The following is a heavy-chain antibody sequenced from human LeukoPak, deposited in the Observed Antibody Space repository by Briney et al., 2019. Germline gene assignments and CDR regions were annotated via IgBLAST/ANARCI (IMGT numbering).Heavy chain of an antibody. CDR3: ARSYSSSWPTGDYFDY. CDR1: GFTFSSYA. Sequence: PGGSRRLSCASSGFTFSSYAMHGVRQAPAKGRDWGGVRSYDVMSKYYADSVKDRLSISRDNSKNTLYLQMNSLRAEDTAVYYCARSYSSSWPTGDYFDYWGQGTLVTVSS. J-gene: IGHJ4*02. CDR2: RSYDVMSK. D-gene: IGHD6-13*01. V-gene: IGHV3-30*04.